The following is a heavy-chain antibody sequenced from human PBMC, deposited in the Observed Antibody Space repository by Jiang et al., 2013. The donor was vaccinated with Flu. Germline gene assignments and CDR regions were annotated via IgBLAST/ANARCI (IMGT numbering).Heavy chain of an antibody. V-gene: IGHV1-46*01. Sequence: AQKFQGRVTMTRDTSTSTVYMELSSLRSEDTAVYYCARGTNYFDYWGQGTLVTVSS. CDR3: ARGTNYFDY. J-gene: IGHJ4*02. D-gene: IGHD3-10*01.